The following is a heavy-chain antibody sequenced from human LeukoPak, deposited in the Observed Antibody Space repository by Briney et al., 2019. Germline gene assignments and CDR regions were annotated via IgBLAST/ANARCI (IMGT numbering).Heavy chain of an antibody. V-gene: IGHV1-2*02. J-gene: IGHJ4*02. CDR1: GYTFTGYY. CDR2: INPNTGAT. Sequence: ASVKVSCKASGYTFTGYYMYWVRQAPGQGLEWMGWINPNTGATNYAQKFQGRVTMTTDTSINTAYMELSRLRSDDTAIFYCARERVGATDLYFDYWGQGTLVQVSS. CDR3: ARERVGATDLYFDY. D-gene: IGHD1-26*01.